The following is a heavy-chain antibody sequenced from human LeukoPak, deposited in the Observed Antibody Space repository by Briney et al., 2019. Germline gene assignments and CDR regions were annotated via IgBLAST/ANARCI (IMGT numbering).Heavy chain of an antibody. CDR3: ARVPRPCGASTSCQGAFDV. D-gene: IGHD2-2*01. Sequence: GGSLRLSCAASGFTFSNYAMSWVRQAPGKGLEYVSTISYNGGSANYADSVKGRFTISRGNSKNTLYLQVGSLRDEDMAVYYCARVPRPCGASTSCQGAFDVWGRGTMVTVSS. J-gene: IGHJ3*01. CDR2: ISYNGGSA. V-gene: IGHV3-64*02. CDR1: GFTFSNYA.